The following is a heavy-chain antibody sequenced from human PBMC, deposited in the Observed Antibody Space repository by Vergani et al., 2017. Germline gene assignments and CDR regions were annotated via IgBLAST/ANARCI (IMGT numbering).Heavy chain of an antibody. D-gene: IGHD7-27*01. CDR1: GFTFSSYG. J-gene: IGHJ4*02. CDR2: IYSGGST. Sequence: QVQLVESGGGVVQPGRSLRLSCAASGFTFSSYGMHWVRQAPGKGLEWVAVIYSGGSTYYADSVKGRFTISRDNSKNTLYLQMNSLRAEDTAVYYCARQDNWGSVDYWGQGTLVTVSS. V-gene: IGHV3-NL1*01. CDR3: ARQDNWGSVDY.